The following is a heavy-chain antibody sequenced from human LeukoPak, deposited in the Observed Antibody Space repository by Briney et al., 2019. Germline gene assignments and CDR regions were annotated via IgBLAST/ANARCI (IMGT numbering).Heavy chain of an antibody. V-gene: IGHV1-46*01. CDR3: ARSDIAAAGIYWYFDL. J-gene: IGHJ2*01. CDR1: GYTFTTSY. D-gene: IGHD6-13*01. CDR2: INPSGGST. Sequence: GASVKVSCKASGYTFTTSYMHWVRQAPGQGLEWMGIINPSGGSTSYAQKFQGRVTLTREASTSTVYMELSSLTSEDTAVYYCARSDIAAAGIYWYFDLWGRGTLVTVSS.